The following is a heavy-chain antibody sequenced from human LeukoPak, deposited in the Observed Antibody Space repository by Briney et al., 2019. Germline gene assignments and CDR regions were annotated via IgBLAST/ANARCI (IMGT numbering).Heavy chain of an antibody. J-gene: IGHJ4*02. CDR2: IYHSGST. CDR1: GGSISSSNW. Sequence: SGTLSLTCAVSGGSISSSNWWSWVRQPPGKGLEWIGEIYHSGSTNYNPSLKSRVTISVDKSKNQFSLKLSSVTAADTAVYYCARVGDSSGYLFDYWGQGTLVTVSS. D-gene: IGHD3-22*01. V-gene: IGHV4-4*02. CDR3: ARVGDSSGYLFDY.